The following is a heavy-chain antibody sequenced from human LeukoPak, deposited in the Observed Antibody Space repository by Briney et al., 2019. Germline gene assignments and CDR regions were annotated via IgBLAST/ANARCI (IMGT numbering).Heavy chain of an antibody. J-gene: IGHJ4*02. D-gene: IGHD1-26*01. CDR3: ATSGSYRIDY. Sequence: PSETLSLTCSVSGDSITSSSYYWAWVRQPPEKGLEWIGSVYYTGGTNYSPSLKSRVTISVDPANNQFSLKLSAVTAADTAVYYCATSGSYRIDYWGQGTLVTVSS. CDR1: GDSITSSSYY. V-gene: IGHV4-39*07. CDR2: VYYTGGT.